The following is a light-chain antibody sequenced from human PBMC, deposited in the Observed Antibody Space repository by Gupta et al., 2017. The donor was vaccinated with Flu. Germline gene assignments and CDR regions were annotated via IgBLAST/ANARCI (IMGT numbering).Light chain of an antibody. CDR2: KAS. J-gene: IGKJ1*01. CDR1: QSLTSW. V-gene: IGKV1-5*03. CDR3: QQYKRYPVT. Sequence: PSPLSASIGDRVTITCRASQSLTSWLAWYQQKPGKAPKILIYKASSLASEVPSRFGGSGSETEFTLTISGLQPDDFATYYCQQYKRYPVTFGQGTKVEIK.